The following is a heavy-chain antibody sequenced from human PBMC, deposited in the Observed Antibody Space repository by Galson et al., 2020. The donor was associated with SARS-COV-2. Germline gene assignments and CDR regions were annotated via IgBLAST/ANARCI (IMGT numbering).Heavy chain of an antibody. CDR3: ARDLKVEMATIFDY. D-gene: IGHD5-12*01. Sequence: SVKVSCKASGGTFSSYAISWVRQAPGQGLEWMGGIIPILGIANYAQKFQGRVTITADKSTSTAYMELSSLRSEDSAVYYCARDLKVEMATIFDYWGQGTLVTVSS. V-gene: IGHV1-69*10. J-gene: IGHJ4*02. CDR2: IIPILGIA. CDR1: GGTFSSYA.